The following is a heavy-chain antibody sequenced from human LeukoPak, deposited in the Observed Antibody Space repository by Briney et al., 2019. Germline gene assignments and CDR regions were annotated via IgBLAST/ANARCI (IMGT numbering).Heavy chain of an antibody. V-gene: IGHV1-2*02. CDR2: INPNSGST. J-gene: IGHJ2*01. D-gene: IGHD2-15*01. Sequence: ASVKVSCKASGYTFTGYYMHWVRQATGQGLEWMEWINPNSGSTNYAQKFQGRVTMTRDTSISTAYMELSRLRSDDTAVYYCARESSAELLRNWYFDLWGRGTLVTVSS. CDR3: ARESSAELLRNWYFDL. CDR1: GYTFTGYY.